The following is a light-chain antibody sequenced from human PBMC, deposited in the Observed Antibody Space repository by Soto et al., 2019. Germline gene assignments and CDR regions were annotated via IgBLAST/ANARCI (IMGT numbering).Light chain of an antibody. CDR3: QQYNNWPLLS. V-gene: IGKV3D-15*01. J-gene: IGKJ4*01. Sequence: EMLMTKSPATLSVSPGERATLSCRASQSVYGNLAWYQQKPGQAPRLLVYAASTRAAGIPARFSGGGSGTAYTLNISSLQSEDFAVYYCQQYNNWPLLSFGGGTKVEI. CDR1: QSVYGN. CDR2: AAS.